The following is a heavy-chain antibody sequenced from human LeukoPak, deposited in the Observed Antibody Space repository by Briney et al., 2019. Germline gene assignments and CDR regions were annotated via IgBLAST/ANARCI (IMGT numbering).Heavy chain of an antibody. Sequence: SVKVSCKASGYTFTGYYMHWVRQAPGQGLEWMGGIIPIFGTANYAQKFQGRVTITADESTSTAHMELSSLRSEDTAVYYCARDLADYFDYWGQGTLVTVSS. CDR2: IIPIFGTA. CDR1: GYTFTGYY. J-gene: IGHJ4*02. V-gene: IGHV1-69*13. CDR3: ARDLADYFDY.